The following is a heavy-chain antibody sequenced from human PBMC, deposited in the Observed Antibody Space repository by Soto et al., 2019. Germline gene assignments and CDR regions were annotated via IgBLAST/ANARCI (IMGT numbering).Heavy chain of an antibody. CDR1: GGSISSYY. D-gene: IGHD2-2*01. Sequence: SETLSLTCTVSGGSISSYYWSWIRQPPGKGLEWIGYIYYSGSTNYNPSLKSRVTISVDTSKNQFSLKLSSVTAADTAVYYCARRYCSSTSCYFFGGDDAFDIWGQGTMVTVSS. J-gene: IGHJ3*02. CDR3: ARRYCSSTSCYFFGGDDAFDI. V-gene: IGHV4-59*08. CDR2: IYYSGST.